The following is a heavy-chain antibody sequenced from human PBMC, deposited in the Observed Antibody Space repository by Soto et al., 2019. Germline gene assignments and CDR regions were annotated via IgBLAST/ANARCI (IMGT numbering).Heavy chain of an antibody. CDR1: GYTFTSYY. J-gene: IGHJ6*03. CDR2: INPSGGNT. Sequence: ASVKVSCKASGYTFTSYYMHWVRQAPGQGLEWMGIINPSGGNTSYAQKFQDRVTMTRDTSTSTAYMELSSLRTEDTAMYFCASGPVVDSQYYYYYYYMDVWGKGTTVTVSS. CDR3: ASGPVVDSQYYYYYYYMDV. D-gene: IGHD2-2*01. V-gene: IGHV1-46*01.